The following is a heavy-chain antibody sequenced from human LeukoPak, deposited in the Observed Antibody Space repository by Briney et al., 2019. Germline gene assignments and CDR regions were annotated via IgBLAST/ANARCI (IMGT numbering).Heavy chain of an antibody. CDR2: IHYSGII. CDR3: ATGYCSSTSCYAGDYFDY. CDR1: GGSISRSSYY. J-gene: IGHJ4*02. Sequence: SETLSLTCTVSGGSISRSSYYWGCIRQPPGKGLEWIGSIHYSGIIYYNPSLKSRVTISVDTSKNQFSLKLSSVTAADTAVYYCATGYCSSTSCYAGDYFDYWGQGTLVTVSS. D-gene: IGHD2-2*03. V-gene: IGHV4-39*07.